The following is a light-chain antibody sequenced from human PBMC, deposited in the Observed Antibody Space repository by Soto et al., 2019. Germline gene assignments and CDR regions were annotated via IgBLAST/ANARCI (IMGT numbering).Light chain of an antibody. Sequence: QSALTQPASVSGSPGQSITISCTGTCSDVGGYNYVSWYQQHPGKAPKLMIYDVSNRPSGVSNRFSGSKSGNTASLTISGLQAEDEADYYCTSYTSGSTPVVFGGGTQLTVL. CDR1: CSDVGGYNY. CDR2: DVS. J-gene: IGLJ2*01. CDR3: TSYTSGSTPVV. V-gene: IGLV2-14*01.